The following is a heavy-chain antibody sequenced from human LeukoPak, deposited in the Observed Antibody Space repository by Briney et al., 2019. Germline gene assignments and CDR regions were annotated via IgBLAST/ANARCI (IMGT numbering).Heavy chain of an antibody. CDR2: IIPILGIA. D-gene: IGHD6-13*01. CDR1: GYTFTSYG. J-gene: IGHJ5*02. CDR3: ARAAGTRRTRNWFDP. Sequence: ASVKVPCKASGYTFTSYGISWVRQAPGQGLEWMGRIIPILGIANYAQKFQGRVTITADKSTSTAYMELSSLRSEDTAVYYCARAAGTRRTRNWFDPWGQGTLVTVSS. V-gene: IGHV1-69*04.